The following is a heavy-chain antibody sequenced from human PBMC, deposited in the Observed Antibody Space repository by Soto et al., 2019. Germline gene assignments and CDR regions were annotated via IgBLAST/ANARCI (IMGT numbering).Heavy chain of an antibody. Sequence: SVKVSCKASGGTFSSYAISWVRQAPGQGLEWMGGIIPILGTANYAQKFQGRVTITADESTSTAHTELSSLRSEDTAVYYCARGRFSGYDYYWFDPWGQGTLVTVSS. V-gene: IGHV1-69*13. J-gene: IGHJ5*02. CDR3: ARGRFSGYDYYWFDP. CDR1: GGTFSSYA. CDR2: IIPILGTA. D-gene: IGHD5-12*01.